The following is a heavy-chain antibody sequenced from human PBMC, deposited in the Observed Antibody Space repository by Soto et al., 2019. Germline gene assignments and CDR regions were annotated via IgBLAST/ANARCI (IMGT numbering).Heavy chain of an antibody. CDR3: ANIDYDSSGNTDY. V-gene: IGHV4-31*03. J-gene: IGHJ4*02. Sequence: QVQLQESGPGLVKPSQTLSLTCTVSGGSISSGGYYWSWIRQHPGKGLEWIGYIYYSGSTYYNPALKSRVTISVDTSKNQFSLKLSSVTAADTAVYYCANIDYDSSGNTDYWGQGTLVTVSS. D-gene: IGHD3-22*01. CDR2: IYYSGST. CDR1: GGSISSGGYY.